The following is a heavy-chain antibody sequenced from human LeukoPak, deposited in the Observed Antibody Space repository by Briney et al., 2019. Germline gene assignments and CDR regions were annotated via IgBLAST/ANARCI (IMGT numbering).Heavy chain of an antibody. CDR2: IYFSGST. V-gene: IGHV4-39*07. D-gene: IGHD3-9*01. CDR3: ARAGDFDWSNDAFDI. Sequence: SETLSLTCTVSGGSITSSSYYWGWIRQPPGKGLEWIGSIYFSGSTYHNPSLKSRVTISVDTSKNQLSLKLSSVTAADTAVYYCARAGDFDWSNDAFDIWGQGTMVTVSS. CDR1: GGSITSSSYY. J-gene: IGHJ3*02.